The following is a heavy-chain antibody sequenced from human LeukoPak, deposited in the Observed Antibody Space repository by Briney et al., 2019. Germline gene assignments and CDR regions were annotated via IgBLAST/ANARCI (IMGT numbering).Heavy chain of an antibody. CDR3: AKLSRVVITTGFDY. CDR1: GFTFSSYA. CDR2: ITGSGGST. J-gene: IGHJ4*02. D-gene: IGHD3-22*01. V-gene: IGHV3-23*01. Sequence: GGSLRLSSAASGFTFSSYAMSWVRQAPGKGLEWVSAITGSGGSTYYADSVKGRFTISRDNSKNTLYMQMNSLRAEDTAVYYCAKLSRVVITTGFDYWGQGTLVTVSS.